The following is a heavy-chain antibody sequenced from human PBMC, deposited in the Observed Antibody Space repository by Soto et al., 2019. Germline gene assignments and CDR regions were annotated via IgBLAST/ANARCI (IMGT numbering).Heavy chain of an antibody. CDR3: ARVRRSSGYYYGY. D-gene: IGHD3-22*01. CDR1: GYTFTSYY. Sequence: GXSVKVSCEASGYTFTSYYMHWVRQAPVQGLEWMGIINPSGGSTSYAQKFQGRVTMTRDTSTSTVYMELSSLRSEDTAVYYCARVRRSSGYYYGYWGQGTPVTVSS. CDR2: INPSGGST. J-gene: IGHJ4*02. V-gene: IGHV1-46*01.